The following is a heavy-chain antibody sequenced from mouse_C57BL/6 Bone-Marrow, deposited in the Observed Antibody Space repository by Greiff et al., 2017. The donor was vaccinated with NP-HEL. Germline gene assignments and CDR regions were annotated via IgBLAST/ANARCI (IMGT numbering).Heavy chain of an antibody. J-gene: IGHJ4*01. CDR1: GFNIKDYY. Sequence: VQLQQSGAELVRPGASVKLSCTASGFNIKDYYMHWVKQRPEQGLEWIGRIDPEDGDTEYAPKFQGKATMTADTSSNTAYLQLSSLTSEDTAVYYCTDSDGPYWDYYAMDYWGQGTSVTVSS. CDR2: IDPEDGDT. D-gene: IGHD2-10*01. CDR3: TDSDGPYWDYYAMDY. V-gene: IGHV14-1*01.